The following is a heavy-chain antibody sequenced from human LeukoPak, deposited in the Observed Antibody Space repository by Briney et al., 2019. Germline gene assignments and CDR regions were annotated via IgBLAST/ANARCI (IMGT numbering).Heavy chain of an antibody. D-gene: IGHD5/OR15-5a*01. J-gene: IGHJ2*01. Sequence: GESLKISCKGSGYSFPGYWIGWVRQMPGKGLEWMGIIFPGDSDTRYSPSFQGQVTMSADRSINTAYLQWSSLKASDTAMYFCARPAGSTLPQWYFDLWGRGTLVTVSS. V-gene: IGHV5-51*01. CDR1: GYSFPGYW. CDR3: ARPAGSTLPQWYFDL. CDR2: IFPGDSDT.